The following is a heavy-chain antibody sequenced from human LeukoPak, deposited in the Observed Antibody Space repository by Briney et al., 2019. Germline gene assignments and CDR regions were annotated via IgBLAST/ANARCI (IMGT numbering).Heavy chain of an antibody. CDR2: ISWNSGSI. D-gene: IGHD6-13*01. V-gene: IGHV3-9*01. J-gene: IGHJ4*02. CDR3: AKDRSSWGAFDY. CDR1: GFTFDDYA. Sequence: PGRSLRLSCAASGFTFDDYAMHWVRQAPGKGLEWVSGISWNSGSIGYADSVKGPFTISRDNAKNSLYLQMNSLRAEDTALYYCAKDRSSWGAFDYRGQGTLVTVSS.